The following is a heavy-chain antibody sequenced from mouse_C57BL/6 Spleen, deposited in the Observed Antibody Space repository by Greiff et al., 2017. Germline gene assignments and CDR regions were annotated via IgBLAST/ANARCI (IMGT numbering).Heavy chain of an antibody. Sequence: QVQLQQSGPELVKPGASVQISCKASGYSFTSYYIHWVKQRPGPGLEWIGWIYPGRGNTKYNEKFQGKATLTADTSSSTAYMQLSSLTSEDSSVYYCASWGLRTPYWDQGTSRTVAS. V-gene: IGHV1-66*01. CDR1: GYSFTSYY. J-gene: IGHJ2*02. D-gene: IGHD3-1*01. CDR2: IYPGRGNT. CDR3: ASWGLRTPY.